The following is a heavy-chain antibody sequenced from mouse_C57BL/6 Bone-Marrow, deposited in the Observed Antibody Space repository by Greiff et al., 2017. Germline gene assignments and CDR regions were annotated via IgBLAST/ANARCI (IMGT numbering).Heavy chain of an antibody. V-gene: IGHV1-52*01. CDR2: IDPSDSET. Sequence: QVQLQQPGAELVRPGSSVKLSCKASGYTFTSYWMHWVKQRPIQGLEWIGNIDPSDSETHYNQKFKDKATLTVDKSSSTAYMQLSSLTSEDSAVYYCARWTAQVYFDYWGQGTTLTVSS. CDR3: ARWTAQVYFDY. D-gene: IGHD3-2*02. J-gene: IGHJ2*01. CDR1: GYTFTSYW.